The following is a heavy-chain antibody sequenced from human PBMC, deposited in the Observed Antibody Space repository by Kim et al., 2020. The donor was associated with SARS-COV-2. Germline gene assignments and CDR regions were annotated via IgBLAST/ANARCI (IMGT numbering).Heavy chain of an antibody. Sequence: SLILSCAASGFTFRNAWMSWVRQAPGKGLEWVGRIKSNSYGGTTDYAAPLKGRFTISRDDSKNTLDLEMNRLKTEDTGIYFCTTDHVPFDFNYDMGVWGQGTTVTVSS. J-gene: IGHJ6*02. CDR1: GFTFRNAW. V-gene: IGHV3-15*01. CDR3: TTDHVPFDFNYDMGV. CDR2: IKSNSYGGTT. D-gene: IGHD3-9*01.